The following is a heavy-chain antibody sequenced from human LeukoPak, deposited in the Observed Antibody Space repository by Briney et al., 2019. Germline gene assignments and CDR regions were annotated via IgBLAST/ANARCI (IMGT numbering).Heavy chain of an antibody. D-gene: IGHD6-25*01. V-gene: IGHV4-59*01. Sequence: PSETLSLTCTVSGGSISSYYWSWIRQPPGKGLEWIGYIYYSGSTNYNPSLKSRVTISVDTSKNQFSLKLSSVTAADTAVYYCAREWSSGWAEFDYWGQGTLVTVSS. CDR2: IYYSGST. J-gene: IGHJ4*02. CDR3: AREWSSGWAEFDY. CDR1: GGSISSYY.